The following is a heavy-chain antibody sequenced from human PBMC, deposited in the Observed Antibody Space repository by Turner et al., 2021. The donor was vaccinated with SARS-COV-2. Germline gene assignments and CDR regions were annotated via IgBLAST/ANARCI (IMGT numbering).Heavy chain of an antibody. CDR3: ASRWFGELPFDY. J-gene: IGHJ4*02. D-gene: IGHD3-10*01. Sequence: QVQLVQSGAEVQKPGSSVKVSCKASGGTLSSSTISWVRQAPGQGLEWMGRIIPNLGITNYAQKFQGRITITADKSTSTAYMDLDSLRSEDTTVYYCASRWFGELPFDYWGQGTLVTVSS. V-gene: IGHV1-69*02. CDR1: GGTLSSST. CDR2: IIPNLGIT.